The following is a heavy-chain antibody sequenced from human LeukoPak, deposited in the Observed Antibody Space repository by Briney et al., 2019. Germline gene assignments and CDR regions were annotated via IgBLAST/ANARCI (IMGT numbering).Heavy chain of an antibody. CDR2: LNGAGSAM. V-gene: IGHV3-11*04. J-gene: IGHJ4*02. Sequence: GGSLRLSCVGSGFIFTDYYMAWIRQAPGKGLEWVAYLNGAGSAMYDAGSVRGRFNISRDNARSSVFLQMNSLRAEDTAVYYCARDRRTSGSYDYWGQGTLVTVSS. CDR3: ARDRRTSGSYDY. D-gene: IGHD1-26*01. CDR1: GFIFTDYY.